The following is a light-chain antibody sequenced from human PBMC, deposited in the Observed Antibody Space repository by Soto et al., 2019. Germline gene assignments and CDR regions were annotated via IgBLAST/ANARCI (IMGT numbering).Light chain of an antibody. Sequence: QSALTQPASVSGSPGQSITISCTGTSSDVGGYNYVSWYQQHPGKAPKLMIYEVSNRPSGVSNRFSGSKSDNTASLTISGLQAEDEAHYYCSSYTSSSTAVFGTGTKLTVL. V-gene: IGLV2-14*01. CDR3: SSYTSSSTAV. J-gene: IGLJ1*01. CDR1: SSDVGGYNY. CDR2: EVS.